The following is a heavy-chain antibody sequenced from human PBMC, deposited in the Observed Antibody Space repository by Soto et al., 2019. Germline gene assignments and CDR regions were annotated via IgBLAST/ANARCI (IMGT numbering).Heavy chain of an antibody. V-gene: IGHV1-2*02. CDR1: GYTFTEHQ. J-gene: IGHJ4*02. D-gene: IGHD2-2*01. Sequence: ASVKVSCKASGYTFTEHQIHWLRRPAGQRLEWMGTIDPKSGDTTFPQTYQGRVTMTRDTSSNTVYMELSSLRSEDTAVYYCARDLNGPQPLDYWGQGTLVTVSS. CDR2: IDPKSGDT. CDR3: ARDLNGPQPLDY.